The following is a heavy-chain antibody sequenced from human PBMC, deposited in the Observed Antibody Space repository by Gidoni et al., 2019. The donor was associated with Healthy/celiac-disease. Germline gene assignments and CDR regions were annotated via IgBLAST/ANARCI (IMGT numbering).Heavy chain of an antibody. Sequence: QVQLVESGGGVVQPGRSLRLSCAASGFTFSSYGRHWVRQAPGQGLELVAFISYDGSNKYYADSVKGRFTISRDNSKNTLYLQMNSLRAEDTAVYYCASLWSEVGATSYWGQGTLVTVSS. CDR2: ISYDGSNK. CDR1: GFTFSSYG. D-gene: IGHD1-26*01. J-gene: IGHJ4*02. V-gene: IGHV3-30*03. CDR3: ASLWSEVGATSY.